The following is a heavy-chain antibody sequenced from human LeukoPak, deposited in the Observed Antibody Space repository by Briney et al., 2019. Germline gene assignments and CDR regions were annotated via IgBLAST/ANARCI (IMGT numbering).Heavy chain of an antibody. D-gene: IGHD2-2*01. CDR1: GFTFSSYA. CDR3: ARGIVPTTMRYWYFDL. J-gene: IGHJ2*01. V-gene: IGHV3-23*01. Sequence: GGSLRLSCAASGFTFSSYAMSWVRQAPGKGLEWVSAISGSGGSTYYADSVKGRFTISRDNSEHTLYLQINSLRAEDTAVYYCARGIVPTTMRYWYFDLWGRGTLVTVSS. CDR2: ISGSGGST.